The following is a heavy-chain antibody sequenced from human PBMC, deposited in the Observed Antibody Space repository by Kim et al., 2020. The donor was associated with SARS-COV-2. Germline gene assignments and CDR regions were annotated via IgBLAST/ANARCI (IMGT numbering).Heavy chain of an antibody. D-gene: IGHD4-17*01. CDR3: VNKGVGFTVTPDY. Sequence: GGSLRLSCAASGFTFSDYSMSWVRQAPGKGLEWVSSIGGRGDVIYYADSVKGRFTISRDNSKNTLYLQMNSLRVEDTALFYCVNKGVGFTVTPDYWGQGTLVTVSS. J-gene: IGHJ4*02. CDR1: GFTFSDYS. V-gene: IGHV3-23*01. CDR2: IGGRGDVI.